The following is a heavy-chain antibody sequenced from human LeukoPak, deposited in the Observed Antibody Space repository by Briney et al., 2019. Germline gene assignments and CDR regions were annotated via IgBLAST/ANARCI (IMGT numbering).Heavy chain of an antibody. CDR1: GFTFSTYA. Sequence: GGSLRLSCAASGFTFSTYAMSWVRQAPGKGLEWVSAISGSGGSTSYADSVKGRFTISRDNSKNTLYLQMNSLRAEDTAVYYCAKDRAAVAVPLYFDYWGQGTLVTVSS. V-gene: IGHV3-23*01. CDR3: AKDRAAVAVPLYFDY. D-gene: IGHD6-19*01. J-gene: IGHJ4*02. CDR2: ISGSGGST.